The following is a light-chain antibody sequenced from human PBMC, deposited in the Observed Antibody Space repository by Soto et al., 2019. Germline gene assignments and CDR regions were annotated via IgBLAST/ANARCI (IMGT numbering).Light chain of an antibody. V-gene: IGKV1-33*01. Sequence: DIQMTQSPSTLYASVGDRVTITCRASQSISSWLAWYQQKPWKAPKPLIYDASNLETWVPSRFSGSESRTDFMYTISSLQPSSIPTSYCHPDYQHPLTVRGG. CDR1: QSISSW. J-gene: IGKJ4*02. CDR3: HPDYQHPLT. CDR2: DAS.